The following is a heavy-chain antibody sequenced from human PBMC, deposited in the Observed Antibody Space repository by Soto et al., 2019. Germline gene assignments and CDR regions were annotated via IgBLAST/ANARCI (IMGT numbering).Heavy chain of an antibody. V-gene: IGHV3-74*01. CDR1: GVTFNTYW. D-gene: IGHD3-10*01. CDR3: AREPARRNTPRGYAVAV. J-gene: IGHJ6*02. Sequence: QLVESGGGLVQPGGSLRLSCAASGVTFNTYWMHWVRQAPGKGLVWVSRINIDGSFTTFADSVKGRFTVSRDNAKTTLYLPMNSLRAADTAVYYCAREPARRNTPRGYAVAVWGQGTTVNVSS. CDR2: INIDGSFT.